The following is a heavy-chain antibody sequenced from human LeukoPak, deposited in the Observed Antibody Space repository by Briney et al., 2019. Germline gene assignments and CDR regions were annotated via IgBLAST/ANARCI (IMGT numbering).Heavy chain of an antibody. CDR3: AGGGGYWGLYY. CDR1: GLTLSKAW. D-gene: IGHD1-26*01. Sequence: GGSLRLSCAASGLTLSKAWMNWVRQAPGKGLEWVGRMKSKTDGGTTDYAAPVKGRFTISRDDSKNTLYLQMNSLKTEDTAVYYCAGGGGYWGLYYWGQGTLVTVSS. J-gene: IGHJ4*02. CDR2: MKSKTDGGTT. V-gene: IGHV3-15*07.